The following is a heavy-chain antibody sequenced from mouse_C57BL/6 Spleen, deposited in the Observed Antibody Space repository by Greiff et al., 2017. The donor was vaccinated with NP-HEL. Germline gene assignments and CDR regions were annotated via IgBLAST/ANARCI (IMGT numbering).Heavy chain of an antibody. CDR2: ISSGSSTI. V-gene: IGHV5-17*01. CDR1: GFTFSDYG. J-gene: IGHJ2*01. CDR3: ARLGLDY. Sequence: EVMLVESGGGLVKPGGSLKLSCAASGFTFSDYGMHWVRQAPEKGLEWVAYISSGSSTIYYADTVQGRFTLSRDNSKTPLFLQRTSLRAEDTAMYYCARLGLDYWGQGTTLTVSS.